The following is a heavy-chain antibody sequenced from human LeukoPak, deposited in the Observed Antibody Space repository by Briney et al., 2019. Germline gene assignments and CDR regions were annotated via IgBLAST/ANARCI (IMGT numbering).Heavy chain of an antibody. V-gene: IGHV1-46*01. D-gene: IGHD2-21*02. Sequence: ASVKVSCKASGYTFTSYYMHWVRRAPGQGLEWMGIINPSGGSTSYAQKFQGRVTMTRDTSTSTVYMELSSLRSEDTAVYYCARGPYCGGDCYTPPFPDAFDIWGQGTMVTVSS. CDR2: INPSGGST. CDR1: GYTFTSYY. J-gene: IGHJ3*02. CDR3: ARGPYCGGDCYTPPFPDAFDI.